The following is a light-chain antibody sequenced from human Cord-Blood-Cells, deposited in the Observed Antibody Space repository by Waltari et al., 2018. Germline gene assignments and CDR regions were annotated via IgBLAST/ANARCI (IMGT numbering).Light chain of an antibody. Sequence: DIQMTQSPSSLSASVGDRVTITCRASQSISSYLNWYQQKPGKAPKLLIYAASSLQSGVPSRFSGRGXVTXFTLTISSLQPXXFATYYCQQSYSTPPWTFGQGTKVEIK. J-gene: IGKJ1*01. CDR2: AAS. V-gene: IGKV1-39*01. CDR1: QSISSY. CDR3: QQSYSTPPWT.